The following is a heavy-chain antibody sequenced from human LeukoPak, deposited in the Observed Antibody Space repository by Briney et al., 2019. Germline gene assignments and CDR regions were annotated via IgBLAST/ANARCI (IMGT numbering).Heavy chain of an antibody. V-gene: IGHV1-18*01. D-gene: IGHD6-13*01. Sequence: ASVKVSCKASVYTFTSYGISWVRQAPGQGLEWMGWISAYNGNTNYAQKLQGRVTMTTDTSTSTAYMELRSLRSDDTAVYYCARDSADIAAADLDYWGQGTLVTVSS. J-gene: IGHJ4*02. CDR1: VYTFTSYG. CDR3: ARDSADIAAADLDY. CDR2: ISAYNGNT.